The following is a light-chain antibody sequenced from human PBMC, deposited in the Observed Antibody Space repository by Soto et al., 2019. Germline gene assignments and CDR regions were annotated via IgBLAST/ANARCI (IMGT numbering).Light chain of an antibody. V-gene: IGLV2-14*01. CDR1: SSDVGGYNY. J-gene: IGLJ2*01. CDR2: EVS. CDR3: SSYISSSTLDVI. Sequence: QSVLTQPASVSGSPGQSITISCTATSSDVGGYNYVSWYQQHPGKAPKLMLYEVSNRPSGVSNLFSGSKSGNTGSLTIFGLQAEDEAHYFCSSYISSSTLDVIFGGGTQLIV.